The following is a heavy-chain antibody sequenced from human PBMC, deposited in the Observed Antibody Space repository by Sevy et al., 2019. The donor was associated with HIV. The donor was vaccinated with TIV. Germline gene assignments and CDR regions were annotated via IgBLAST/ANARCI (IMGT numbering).Heavy chain of an antibody. CDR3: ARASMTTVPYNWFDP. D-gene: IGHD4-4*01. J-gene: IGHJ5*02. Sequence: ASVKVSCKASGYTFTCYGISWVRQAPGQGLEWMGWISAYNGNRNYAQRLQGRVTMTTDTSTSTAYMELRSLRSDDTAVYYCARASMTTVPYNWFDPWGQGTLVTVSS. CDR2: ISAYNGNR. CDR1: GYTFTCYG. V-gene: IGHV1-18*01.